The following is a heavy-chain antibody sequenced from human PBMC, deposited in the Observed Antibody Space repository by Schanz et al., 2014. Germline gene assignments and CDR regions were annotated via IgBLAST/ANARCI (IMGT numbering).Heavy chain of an antibody. D-gene: IGHD2-2*02. V-gene: IGHV3-30*03. Sequence: VQLLESGGGLVQPGGSLRLSCAASGFTFSIYGMSWVRQAPGKGLEWVAVISDDGSNHYYPDSVKGRFTISRDNSKNALYLQMNSLRSEDTAVYYCAGGEYQLLYGNWGQGTLVTVSS. CDR3: AGGEYQLLYGN. CDR1: GFTFSIYG. J-gene: IGHJ4*02. CDR2: ISDDGSNH.